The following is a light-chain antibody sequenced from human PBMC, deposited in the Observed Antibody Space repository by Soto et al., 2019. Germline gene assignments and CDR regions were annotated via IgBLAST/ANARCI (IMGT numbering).Light chain of an antibody. J-gene: IGKJ5*01. CDR3: QQFNNYPLT. V-gene: IGKV1D-13*01. CDR1: QGVSSS. Sequence: AIQLTQSPSSLSASVGDRVTITCRASQGVSSSLAWYQQKPGTAPKLLIYDASDLETGVPSRFSGSGSGTDFTLTSSSLQPEDCATYYCQQFNNYPLTCGQGTRLEIK. CDR2: DAS.